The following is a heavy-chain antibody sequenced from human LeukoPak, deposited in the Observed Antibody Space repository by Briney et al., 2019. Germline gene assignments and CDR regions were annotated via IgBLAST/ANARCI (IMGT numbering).Heavy chain of an antibody. CDR3: ARERGGSYRYYYYYYMDV. Sequence: ASVKVSCKASGYTFTSYGISWVRQAPGQGLEWMGWISAYNGNTNYAQKLQGRVTMTTDTSTSTAYMELRSLRSDDTAVYYCARERGGSYRYYYYYYMDVWGKGTTVTVSS. CDR2: ISAYNGNT. V-gene: IGHV1-18*01. CDR1: GYTFTSYG. D-gene: IGHD1-26*01. J-gene: IGHJ6*03.